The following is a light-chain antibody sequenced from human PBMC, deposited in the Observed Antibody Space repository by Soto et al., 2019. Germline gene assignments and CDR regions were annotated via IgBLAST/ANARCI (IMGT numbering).Light chain of an antibody. J-gene: IGKJ2*01. Sequence: IQMTQSPSSLSASVGDRVTITCRASQRITTYLNWYQQKPGEAPKLLISTSGTLQRGVPSRFSGSGSGTDFTLTITPPRPEDFATYFCQQTYSPPYTFGQGTKLEIK. V-gene: IGKV1-39*01. CDR3: QQTYSPPYT. CDR2: TSG. CDR1: QRITTY.